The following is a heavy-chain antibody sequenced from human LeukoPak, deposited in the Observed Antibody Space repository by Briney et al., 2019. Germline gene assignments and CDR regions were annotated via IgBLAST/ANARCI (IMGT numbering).Heavy chain of an antibody. CDR2: ISGSGGST. J-gene: IGHJ4*02. V-gene: IGHV3-23*01. Sequence: PGGSLRLSCAVSGFTFSSYDMSWVRQAPGKGLEWVSAISGSGGSTYYADSVKGRFTISRDNSKNTLYLQMNSLRAEDTAVYYCAKDKNYQNYFDYLGQGTLVTVSS. CDR1: GFTFSSYD. CDR3: AKDKNYQNYFDY. D-gene: IGHD1-7*01.